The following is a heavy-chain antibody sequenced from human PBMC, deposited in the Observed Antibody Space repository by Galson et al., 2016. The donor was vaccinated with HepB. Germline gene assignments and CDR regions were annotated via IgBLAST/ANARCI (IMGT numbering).Heavy chain of an antibody. D-gene: IGHD3-16*01. CDR1: GFTFRNYA. V-gene: IGHV3-30-3*01. Sequence: SLRLSCAVSGFTFRNYAMNWVRQAPGQGLEWVALISFDGGSQYYPDSVRGRFTISRDNSKNTLYLQMNSLRFDDAAIYYCVRSPRAGSSWVPFDFWGLGTLVTVSS. J-gene: IGHJ4*02. CDR2: ISFDGGSQ. CDR3: VRSPRAGSSWVPFDF.